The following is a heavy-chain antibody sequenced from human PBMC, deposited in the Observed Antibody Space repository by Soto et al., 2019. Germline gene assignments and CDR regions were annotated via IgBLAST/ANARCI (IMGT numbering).Heavy chain of an antibody. CDR2: ISGSGGST. Sequence: GGSLRLSCAASGFTFSSYAMSWVRQAPGKGLEWVSAISGSGGSTYYADSVKGRFTISRDNSKNTLYLQTNSLRAEDTAVYYCAKDLWGADHFDYWGQGTLVTVSS. D-gene: IGHD3-16*01. CDR3: AKDLWGADHFDY. CDR1: GFTFSSYA. V-gene: IGHV3-23*01. J-gene: IGHJ4*02.